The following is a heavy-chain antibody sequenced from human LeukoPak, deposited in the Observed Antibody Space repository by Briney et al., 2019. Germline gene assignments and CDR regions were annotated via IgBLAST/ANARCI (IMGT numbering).Heavy chain of an antibody. J-gene: IGHJ4*02. CDR1: GGSISSYY. D-gene: IGHD3-9*01. Sequence: SETLSLTSTVSGGSISSYYWSWIRQPPGKGLEWIGYIYYSGSTNYNPSLKSRVTISVDTSKNQFSLKLSSVTAADTAVYYCARGRDILTGYYMTPFDYWGQGTLVTVSS. CDR2: IYYSGST. CDR3: ARGRDILTGYYMTPFDY. V-gene: IGHV4-59*08.